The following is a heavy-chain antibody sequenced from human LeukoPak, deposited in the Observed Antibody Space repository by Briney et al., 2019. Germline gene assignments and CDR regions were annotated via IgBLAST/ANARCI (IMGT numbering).Heavy chain of an antibody. CDR3: ARPTTVTMVDAFNI. Sequence: GGSLRLSCAAAGFNFSSYWMTWVRQAPGKGLEWVANIKQDGSERYYVDSVKGRFTISRDSAKNSLYLQMNSLRAMDTAVYFCARPTTVTMVDAFNIWGLGTMVTVSS. V-gene: IGHV3-7*04. D-gene: IGHD4-17*01. CDR2: IKQDGSER. CDR1: GFNFSSYW. J-gene: IGHJ3*02.